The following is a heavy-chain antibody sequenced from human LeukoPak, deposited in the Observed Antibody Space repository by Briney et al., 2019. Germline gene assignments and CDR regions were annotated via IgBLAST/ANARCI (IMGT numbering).Heavy chain of an antibody. J-gene: IGHJ6*03. V-gene: IGHV1-8*02. CDR2: MNPNSGNT. CDR1: GYTFSDYY. Sequence: ASVKVSCKTSGYTFSDYYIHWIRQATGQGLEWMGWMNPNSGNTGYAQKFQGRVTMTRNTSISTAYMELSSLRSEDTAVYYCAREGEYSSGWYGLNYYYYYMDVWGKGTTVTVSS. CDR3: AREGEYSSGWYGLNYYYYYMDV. D-gene: IGHD6-19*01.